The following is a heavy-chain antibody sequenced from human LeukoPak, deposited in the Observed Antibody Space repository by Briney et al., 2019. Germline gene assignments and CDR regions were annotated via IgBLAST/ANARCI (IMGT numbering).Heavy chain of an antibody. Sequence: GRSLRLSCAASGFTFSSYAMHWVRQAPGKGLEWVAVISYDESNKYYADSVKGRFTISRDNSKNTLYLQMNSLRAEDTAVYYCARTLGYCSSTSCYDYYYWGQGTLVTVSS. J-gene: IGHJ4*02. CDR2: ISYDESNK. V-gene: IGHV3-30-3*01. D-gene: IGHD2-2*01. CDR3: ARTLGYCSSTSCYDYYY. CDR1: GFTFSSYA.